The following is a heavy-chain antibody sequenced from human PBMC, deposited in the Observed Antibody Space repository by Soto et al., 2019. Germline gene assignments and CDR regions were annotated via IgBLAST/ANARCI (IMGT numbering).Heavy chain of an antibody. CDR1: GYTFTSYG. CDR2: ISAYNGNT. Sequence: ASVKVSCKASGYTFTSYGISWVRQAPGQGLEWMGWISAYNGNTNYAQKLQGRVTMTTDTSTSTAYMELRSLRSDDTAVYYCARDTTNYYGSGSYYTGGDYGMDVWGQGTTVTVSS. J-gene: IGHJ6*02. CDR3: ARDTTNYYGSGSYYTGGDYGMDV. V-gene: IGHV1-18*01. D-gene: IGHD3-10*01.